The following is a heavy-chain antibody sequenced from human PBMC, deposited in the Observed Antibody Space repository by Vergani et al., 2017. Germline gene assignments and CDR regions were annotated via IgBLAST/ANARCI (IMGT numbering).Heavy chain of an antibody. CDR1: GFTFDDYA. V-gene: IGHV3-9*01. CDR3: AKDLEVVAVDWFFDL. Sequence: EVQLVESGGGLVQPGRSLRLSCAASGFTFDDYAMHWVRQAPGKGMEWVSGISWNSGSIGYADSVKGRFTISRDKATNSLYLHMNSLRAEDTAVYYCAKDLEVVAVDWFFDLWGRGTLVTVSS. CDR2: ISWNSGSI. J-gene: IGHJ2*01. D-gene: IGHD2-15*01.